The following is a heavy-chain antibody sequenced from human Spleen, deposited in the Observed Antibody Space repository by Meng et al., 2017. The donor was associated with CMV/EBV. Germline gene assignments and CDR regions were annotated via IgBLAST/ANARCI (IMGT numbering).Heavy chain of an antibody. Sequence: GGSLRLSCGASGFIFSDYTMSWVRQAPGKGLEWVSGITWNSNAIAYADSVKGRFTISRDNAKNSVYLQMNSLRAEDTALYYCAKDRGSYSYWFFELWGRGTPVTVSS. CDR2: ITWNSNAI. J-gene: IGHJ2*01. V-gene: IGHV3-9*01. CDR1: GFIFSDYT. CDR3: AKDRGSYSYWFFEL. D-gene: IGHD1-26*01.